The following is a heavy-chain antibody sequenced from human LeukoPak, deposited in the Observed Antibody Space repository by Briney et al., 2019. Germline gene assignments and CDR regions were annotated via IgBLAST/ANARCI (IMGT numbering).Heavy chain of an antibody. Sequence: GRSLRLSCAASGFTFDDYAMHWVRQAPGKGPEWVSGISWNSGSIGYADSVKGRFTISRDNAKNSLYLQMNSLRAEDTALYYCAKDNRLAPYYFDYWGQGTLVTVSS. CDR3: AKDNRLAPYYFDY. V-gene: IGHV3-9*01. CDR2: ISWNSGSI. J-gene: IGHJ4*02. D-gene: IGHD3-9*01. CDR1: GFTFDDYA.